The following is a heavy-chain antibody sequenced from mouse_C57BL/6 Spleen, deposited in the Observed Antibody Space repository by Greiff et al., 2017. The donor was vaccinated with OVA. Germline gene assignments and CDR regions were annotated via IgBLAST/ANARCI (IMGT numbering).Heavy chain of an antibody. CDR1: GYSITSGYY. J-gene: IGHJ4*01. Sequence: EVQVVESGPGLVKPSQSLSLTCSVTGYSITSGYYWNWIRQFPGNKLEWMGYISYDGSNNYNPSLKNRTTITRDTSKYQFFLKLNSVTTEDTATYYCARGYGNYEYYYAMDYWGQGTSVTVSS. V-gene: IGHV3-6*01. D-gene: IGHD2-1*01. CDR2: ISYDGSN. CDR3: ARGYGNYEYYYAMDY.